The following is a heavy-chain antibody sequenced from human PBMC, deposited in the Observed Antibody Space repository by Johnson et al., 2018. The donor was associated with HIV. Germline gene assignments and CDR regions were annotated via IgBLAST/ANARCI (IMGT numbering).Heavy chain of an antibody. Sequence: QVQLVESGGGLIQPGGSLRLSCAASGFTFSSYGMHWVRQAPGKGLEWVAVISYDGSNKYYADSVKGRFTISRDNSKNTLYLQMNSLRAEDTAVYYCAEGNHGIWGQGTMVTVSS. CDR2: ISYDGSNK. D-gene: IGHD2/OR15-2a*01. J-gene: IGHJ3*02. V-gene: IGHV3-30*03. CDR3: AEGNHGI. CDR1: GFTFSSYG.